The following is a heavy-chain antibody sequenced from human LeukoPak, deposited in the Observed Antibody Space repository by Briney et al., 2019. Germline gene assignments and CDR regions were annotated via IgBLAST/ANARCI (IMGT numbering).Heavy chain of an antibody. CDR1: GFSFSSYS. D-gene: IGHD6-13*01. J-gene: IGHJ4*02. CDR3: ARGKGTYSSPNWAFDY. Sequence: GGSLRLSCAASGFSFSSYSMNWARQSPGKGLEWDSYISSSSSTISYADSVKGRFTISRDNAKNSLYLQMNSLRAEDTAVYYCARGKGTYSSPNWAFDYWGQGTLVTVSS. CDR2: ISSSSSTI. V-gene: IGHV3-48*01.